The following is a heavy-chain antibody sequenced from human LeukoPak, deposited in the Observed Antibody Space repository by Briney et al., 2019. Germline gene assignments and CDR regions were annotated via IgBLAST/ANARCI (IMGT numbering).Heavy chain of an antibody. CDR3: ARDRVAAPQYYFDY. V-gene: IGHV3-23*01. J-gene: IGHJ4*02. Sequence: SGGSLRLSCAASGFTFSSYAMSWVRQAPGKGLEWVLGISASGGSTYYADSVKGRFTISRDNAKNSLYLQMNSLRAEDTAVYYCARDRVAAPQYYFDYWGQGTLVTVSS. CDR1: GFTFSSYA. D-gene: IGHD6-13*01. CDR2: ISASGGST.